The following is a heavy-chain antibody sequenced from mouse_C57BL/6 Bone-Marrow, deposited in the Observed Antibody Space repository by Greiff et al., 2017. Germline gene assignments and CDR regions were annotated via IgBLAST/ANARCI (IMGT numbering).Heavy chain of an antibody. Sequence: EVQLQQSGPELVKPGASVKISCKASGYSFTDYNMNWVKQSNGKSLEWIGVINPNYGTTSYNQKFKGKATLTVDQSSSTAYMQLNSRTSEDSAVYYCARGNYYGSRYYFDYWGQGTTLTVSS. CDR2: INPNYGTT. V-gene: IGHV1-39*01. D-gene: IGHD1-1*01. CDR1: GYSFTDYN. J-gene: IGHJ2*01. CDR3: ARGNYYGSRYYFDY.